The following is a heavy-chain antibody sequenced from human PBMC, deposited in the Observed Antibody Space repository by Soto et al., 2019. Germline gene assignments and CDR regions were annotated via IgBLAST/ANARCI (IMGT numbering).Heavy chain of an antibody. CDR1: GFTFRNYE. J-gene: IGHJ5*01. Sequence: GGSLRLSCAASGFTFRNYEMHWVRQAPGKGLEYVSAISDSGANTYYANSVKGRFTISRDNSKNTLYLQMNSLRAEDTAVYYCAKDSSGPPPRLGSWGQGTLVTVSS. V-gene: IGHV3-23*01. CDR3: AKDSSGPPPRLGS. CDR2: ISDSGANT. D-gene: IGHD3-22*01.